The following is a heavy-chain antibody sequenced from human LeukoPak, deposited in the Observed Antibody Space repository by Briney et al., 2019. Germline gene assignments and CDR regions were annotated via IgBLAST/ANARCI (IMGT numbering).Heavy chain of an antibody. Sequence: SQTLSLTCTVSGGSISSGGYYWSWNRQHPGTGLEWIGYIYYSGSTYYNPSLKSRVTISVDTSKNQFSLKLSSVTAADTAVYCCARTFNRPSLLVITTLVAFDLWGEGTMVTVSS. J-gene: IGHJ3*01. CDR1: GGSISSGGYY. V-gene: IGHV4-31*03. D-gene: IGHD3-22*01. CDR2: IYYSGST. CDR3: ARTFNRPSLLVITTLVAFDL.